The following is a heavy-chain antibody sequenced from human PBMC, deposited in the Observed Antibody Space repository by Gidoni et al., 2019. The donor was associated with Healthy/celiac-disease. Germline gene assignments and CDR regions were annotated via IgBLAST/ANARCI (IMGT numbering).Heavy chain of an antibody. J-gene: IGHJ6*03. Sequence: QVQLVDSGGGLVKLRGSLRLSCAASVFTFSDYYMSWIRQAPGKGLEWVSNISSSGSTIYYADSVKGRFTISRDNAKNSLYLQMNSLRAEDTAVYYCARVPPGRYNYYYMDVWGKGTTVTVSS. CDR3: ARVPPGRYNYYYMDV. V-gene: IGHV3-11*01. CDR1: VFTFSDYY. CDR2: ISSSGSTI.